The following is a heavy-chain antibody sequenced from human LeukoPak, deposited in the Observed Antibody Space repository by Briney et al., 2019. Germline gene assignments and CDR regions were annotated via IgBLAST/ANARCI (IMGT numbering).Heavy chain of an antibody. CDR1: GYTFTSYG. J-gene: IGHJ5*02. Sequence: ASVKVSCKASGYTFTSYGISWVRQAPGQGLEWMGWISAYNGNTNYAQKLQGRVTMTTDTSTSTAYMELRSLRSDDTAVYYCARDRSITMVRGDLNWFDPWGQGTLVTVSS. CDR3: ARDRSITMVRGDLNWFDP. CDR2: ISAYNGNT. V-gene: IGHV1-18*01. D-gene: IGHD3-10*01.